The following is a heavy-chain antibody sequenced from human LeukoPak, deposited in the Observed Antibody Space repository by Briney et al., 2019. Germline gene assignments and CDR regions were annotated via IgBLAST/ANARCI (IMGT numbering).Heavy chain of an antibody. Sequence: SETLSLTCTVSGGSISSDGYSWSWIRQPPGKGLEWIGYIYYSGSTYYNPSLKSRVTISVDTSKNQFSLKLSSVTAADTAVYYCARASQWYDAFDIWGQGTMVTVSS. CDR1: GGSISSDGYS. D-gene: IGHD2-15*01. J-gene: IGHJ3*02. CDR3: ARASQWYDAFDI. V-gene: IGHV4-30-4*07. CDR2: IYYSGST.